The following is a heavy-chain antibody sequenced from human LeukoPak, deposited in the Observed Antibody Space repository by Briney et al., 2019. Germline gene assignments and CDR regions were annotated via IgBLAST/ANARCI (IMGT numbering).Heavy chain of an antibody. CDR1: RYTLTGYF. CDR2: INPNSSCT. CDR3: ARLDSKYPYYYGMDV. V-gene: IGHV1-2*02. Sequence: ASVPVSRMASRYTLTGYFMHWVRPPPARGLAGMGWINPNSSCTKYALKFHGRVTMTRDTSTSTAYMELSSLRSDDTAEYYSARLDSKYPYYYGMDVWGQGTTVTVSS. D-gene: IGHD2-2*01. J-gene: IGHJ6*02.